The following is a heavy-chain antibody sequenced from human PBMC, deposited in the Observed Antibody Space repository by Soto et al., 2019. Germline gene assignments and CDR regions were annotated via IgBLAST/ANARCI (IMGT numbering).Heavy chain of an antibody. CDR3: TRTRGRAGYYYYGMDV. D-gene: IGHD6-19*01. V-gene: IGHV3-13*04. Sequence: GGSLRLSCAASGFTFSSYDMHRVRQATGKGLEWVSAIGTAGDTYYPGSVKGRFTISRENAKNSLYLQMNSLRAGDTAVYYCTRTRGRAGYYYYGMDVWGQGTTVTSP. J-gene: IGHJ6*02. CDR2: IGTAGDT. CDR1: GFTFSSYD.